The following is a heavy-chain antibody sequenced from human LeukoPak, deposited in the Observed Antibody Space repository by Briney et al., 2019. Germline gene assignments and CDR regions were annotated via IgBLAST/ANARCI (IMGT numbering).Heavy chain of an antibody. CDR2: INPNSGGT. Sequence: ASVKVSCKASGYTLTGYYMHWVRQAPGQGLEWMGRINPNSGGTNYAQKFQGRVTMTRDTSISTAYMELSRLRSDDTAVYYCARDKAVVAATFWFDPWGQGTLVTVSS. CDR1: GYTLTGYY. V-gene: IGHV1-2*06. CDR3: ARDKAVVAATFWFDP. D-gene: IGHD2-15*01. J-gene: IGHJ5*02.